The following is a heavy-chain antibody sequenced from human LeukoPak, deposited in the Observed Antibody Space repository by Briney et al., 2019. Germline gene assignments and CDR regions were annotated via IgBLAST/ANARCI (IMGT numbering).Heavy chain of an antibody. Sequence: GGSLRLSCAASGFTFSNYNMHWVRQAPGKGLVWVSRVNSDGSTTNYADSVKGRFTISRDNAENTLYMRMNSLRPEDTAVYYCARGYYSSSRIDNWGQGTLITVSS. J-gene: IGHJ4*02. D-gene: IGHD6-13*01. CDR2: VNSDGSTT. CDR3: ARGYYSSSRIDN. V-gene: IGHV3-74*01. CDR1: GFTFSNYN.